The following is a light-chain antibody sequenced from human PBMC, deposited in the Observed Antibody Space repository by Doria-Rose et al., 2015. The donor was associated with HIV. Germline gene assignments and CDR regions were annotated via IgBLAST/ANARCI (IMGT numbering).Light chain of an antibody. Sequence: MTQSPSSLSASVGDTVTITCRASQDINNYLAWYQQKRGDPPKLLIYSASTFHSGVPSRFSGSGSGTEFTLTIPRLQPDDFATYFCQKSNTAPRTFGQGTRVEIK. CDR3: QKSNTAPRT. J-gene: IGKJ1*01. V-gene: IGKV1-27*01. CDR2: SAS. CDR1: QDINNY.